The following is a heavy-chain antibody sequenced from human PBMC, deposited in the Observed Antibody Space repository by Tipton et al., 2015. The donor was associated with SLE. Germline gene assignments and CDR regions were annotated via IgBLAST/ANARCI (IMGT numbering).Heavy chain of an antibody. J-gene: IGHJ6*02. V-gene: IGHV4-31*03. CDR2: IYYSGST. CDR1: GGSISSGGYY. Sequence: LRLSCTVSGGSISSGGYYWSWIRQPPGKGLEWIGYIYYSGSTYYNPSLKSRVTISVDTSKNQFSLKLSSVTAADTAVYHCARGHTAMVGSLYYYGMDVWGQGTTVTVSS. CDR3: ARGHTAMVGSLYYYGMDV. D-gene: IGHD5-18*01.